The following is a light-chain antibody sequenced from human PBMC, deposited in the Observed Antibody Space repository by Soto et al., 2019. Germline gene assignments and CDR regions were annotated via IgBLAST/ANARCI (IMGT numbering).Light chain of an antibody. V-gene: IGKV1-5*03. CDR3: QQYSSYSGT. CDR1: QSIGTW. J-gene: IGKJ1*01. Sequence: DLQMTQSPSTLSASVGERVTITCRATQSIGTWLAWYQQKPGKAPNLLIYKASSLESGVPSRFSGGGSGTEFTLTISSLQPDDFATYYCQQYSSYSGTFGQGTKVEIK. CDR2: KAS.